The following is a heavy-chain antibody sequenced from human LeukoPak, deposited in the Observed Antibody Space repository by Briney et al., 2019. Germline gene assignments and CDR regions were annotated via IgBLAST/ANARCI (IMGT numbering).Heavy chain of an antibody. Sequence: ASVKVSCKASGYTFTSYDINWVRQASGQGLEWMGWMNPNSGSTGYAQKFHGRVTMTRNTSISTAYMELSTLRSEDTAVYYCARAHEGYIYGWGNYYYYLDVWGKGTTVTISS. CDR1: GYTFTSYD. CDR3: ARAHEGYIYGWGNYYYYLDV. J-gene: IGHJ6*03. D-gene: IGHD5-18*01. V-gene: IGHV1-8*01. CDR2: MNPNSGST.